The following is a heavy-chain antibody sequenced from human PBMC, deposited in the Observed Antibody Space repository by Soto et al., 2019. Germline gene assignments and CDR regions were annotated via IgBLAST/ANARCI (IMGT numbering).Heavy chain of an antibody. Sequence: QVQLQQWGAGLLKPSETLSLTCAVYGGSFRGYSWTWIRQPPGTGLEWIGEINHTGSTNYNPSLKSRVTISVDTSKNKFSLKLTSVTAADTAVYYCARDKITGLFDYWGQGTLVTVSS. CDR2: INHTGST. V-gene: IGHV4-34*01. D-gene: IGHD2-8*02. CDR3: ARDKITGLFDY. J-gene: IGHJ4*02. CDR1: GGSFRGYS.